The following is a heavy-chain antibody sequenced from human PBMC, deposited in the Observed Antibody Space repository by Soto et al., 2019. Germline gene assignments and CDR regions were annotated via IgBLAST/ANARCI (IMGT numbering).Heavy chain of an antibody. V-gene: IGHV3-53*01. J-gene: IGHJ3*02. Sequence: GGSLRLSCAASGFTVSSNYMSWVRQAPGKGLEWVSVIYSGGSTYYADSVKGRFTISRDNSKNTLYLQMNSLRAEDTAVYYCSREYYDDSSGYSGNAFDIWGQGTMVTVSS. CDR1: GFTVSSNY. D-gene: IGHD3-22*01. CDR2: IYSGGST. CDR3: SREYYDDSSGYSGNAFDI.